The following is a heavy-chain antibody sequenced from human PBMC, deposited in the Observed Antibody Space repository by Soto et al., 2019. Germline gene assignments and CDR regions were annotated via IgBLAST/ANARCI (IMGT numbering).Heavy chain of an antibody. CDR2: LSAYNGNT. J-gene: IGHJ4*02. CDR1: GYTFTSYG. CDR3: ARDDYGDHSFGY. V-gene: IGHV1-18*01. D-gene: IGHD4-17*01. Sequence: QVQLVPSGAEVKKPGASVTVSCKASGYTFTSYGISWVRQSPGQALEWMGWLSAYNGNTNYPQKLQGRVTMTTDTSTSTAYMELRSLRSDDTAVYYCARDDYGDHSFGYWGQGTLVTVSS.